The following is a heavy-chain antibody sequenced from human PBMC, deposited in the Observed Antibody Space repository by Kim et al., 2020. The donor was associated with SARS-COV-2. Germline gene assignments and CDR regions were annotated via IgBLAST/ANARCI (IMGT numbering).Heavy chain of an antibody. D-gene: IGHD6-13*01. V-gene: IGHV3-48*04. J-gene: IGHJ1*01. Sequence: GGSLRLSCAASGFTFSSYSMNWVRQAPGKGLEWVSYISSSSSTIYYADSVKGRFTISRDNAKNSLYLQMNSLRAEDTAVYYCARAYSSSWYEYFQHWGQGTLVTVPS. CDR2: ISSSSSTI. CDR1: GFTFSSYS. CDR3: ARAYSSSWYEYFQH.